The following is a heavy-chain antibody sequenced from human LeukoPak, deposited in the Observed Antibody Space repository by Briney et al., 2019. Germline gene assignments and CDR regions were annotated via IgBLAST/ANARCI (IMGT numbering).Heavy chain of an antibody. Sequence: SETLSLTCTVSGGSISSYYWSWIRQPPGKGLEWIGYIYYSGSTNYNPSLKSRVTISVDTSKNQFSLKLSSVTAADTAVYYCARAVRGYSYGPFDYWGQGTLVTASS. CDR1: GGSISSYY. J-gene: IGHJ4*02. V-gene: IGHV4-59*01. CDR2: IYYSGST. D-gene: IGHD5-18*01. CDR3: ARAVRGYSYGPFDY.